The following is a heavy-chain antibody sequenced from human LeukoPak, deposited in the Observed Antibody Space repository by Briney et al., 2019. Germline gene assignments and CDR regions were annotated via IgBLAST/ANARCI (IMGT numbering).Heavy chain of an antibody. D-gene: IGHD3-10*01. V-gene: IGHV3-7*01. CDR3: ARDHLWSFDY. CDR1: GFSFTNYC. CDR2: IRQNGREK. Sequence: GGSLRLSCTTSGFSFTNYCMTWVRQAPGKGLEWVANIRQNGREKDYVASVKGRFTISRDNANNSLFLQMNSLRAEDTAVYYCARDHLWSFDYLGRGTLVTVSS. J-gene: IGHJ4*02.